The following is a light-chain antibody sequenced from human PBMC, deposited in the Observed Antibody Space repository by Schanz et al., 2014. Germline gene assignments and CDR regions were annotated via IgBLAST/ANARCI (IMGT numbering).Light chain of an antibody. J-gene: IGLJ2*01. CDR2: DVT. Sequence: QSVLTQPPSASGSPGQSVTISCTGTSSDVGGYKYVSWYQQHPGKAPKLMIYDVTKRPSGVPDRFSGSKSGNTASLTISGLQAEDEADYYCSSYTSSSTPVFGGGTKLTVL. CDR1: SSDVGGYKY. CDR3: SSYTSSSTPV. V-gene: IGLV2-8*01.